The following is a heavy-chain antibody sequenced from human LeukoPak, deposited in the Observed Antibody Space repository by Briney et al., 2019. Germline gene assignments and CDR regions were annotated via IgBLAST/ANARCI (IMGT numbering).Heavy chain of an antibody. CDR3: ANFRQLVFQGGY. CDR2: ISGSGGST. Sequence: GGSLRLSCAASGFTFSSYAITWVRQAPGKGLEWVSAISGSGGSTYYADSVKGRFNISRDNSKNTLYLQMNSLRAEDTAVYYCANFRQLVFQGGYWGQGTLVTVSS. J-gene: IGHJ4*02. V-gene: IGHV3-23*01. D-gene: IGHD6-13*01. CDR1: GFTFSSYA.